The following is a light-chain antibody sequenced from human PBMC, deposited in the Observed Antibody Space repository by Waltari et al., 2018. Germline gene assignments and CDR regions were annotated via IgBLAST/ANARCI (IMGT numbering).Light chain of an antibody. Sequence: EVVLTQSPPTLSLSPGERATLSCRASQSVSTYLAWYQHNPGQAPRPLIYDASNRATGIPARFSGSGSGTDFTLIISSLEPEDFAVYYCQQRTNWQLTFGGGTKVEIK. CDR3: QQRTNWQLT. V-gene: IGKV3-11*01. CDR1: QSVSTY. J-gene: IGKJ4*01. CDR2: DAS.